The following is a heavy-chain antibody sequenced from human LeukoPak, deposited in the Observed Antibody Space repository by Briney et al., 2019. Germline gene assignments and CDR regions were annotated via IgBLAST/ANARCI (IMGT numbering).Heavy chain of an antibody. D-gene: IGHD2-21*02. J-gene: IGHJ4*02. CDR1: GYTFTSYG. CDR2: MNPNSGNT. Sequence: ASVKVSCKASGYTFTSYGINWVRQATGQGLEWMGWMNPNSGNTGYAQKFQGRVTMTRNTSISTAYMELSSLRSEDTAVYYCARGDYIVVVTALLERSYYFDYWGQGTLVTVSS. V-gene: IGHV1-8*02. CDR3: ARGDYIVVVTALLERSYYFDY.